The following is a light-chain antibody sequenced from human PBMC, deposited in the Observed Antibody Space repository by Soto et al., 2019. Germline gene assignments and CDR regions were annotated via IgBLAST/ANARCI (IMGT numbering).Light chain of an antibody. Sequence: IQMTQSPSTLSASVGDRVTITCRASQSISNWLAWYQQKPGKAPKVLIYDASNLESGVPSRFSGSGSGTEFTLTISSLQPDDFATYYCQLHYRYSWTFGQGTKVDIK. V-gene: IGKV1-5*01. CDR3: QLHYRYSWT. J-gene: IGKJ1*01. CDR1: QSISNW. CDR2: DAS.